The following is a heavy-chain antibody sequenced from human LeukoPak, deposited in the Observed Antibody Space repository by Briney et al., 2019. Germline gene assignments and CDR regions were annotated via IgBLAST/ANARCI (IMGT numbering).Heavy chain of an antibody. CDR3: ARDGDDYGDLRPAEYFQH. Sequence: PGGSLRLSCAASGFTFSDYYMSWIRQAPGKGLEWVSYISSSGSTIYYADSVKGRFTISRDNAKNSLYLQMNSLRAEDTALYYCARDGDDYGDLRPAEYFQHWGQGTLVTVSS. V-gene: IGHV3-11*01. D-gene: IGHD4-17*01. CDR1: GFTFSDYY. CDR2: ISSSGSTI. J-gene: IGHJ1*01.